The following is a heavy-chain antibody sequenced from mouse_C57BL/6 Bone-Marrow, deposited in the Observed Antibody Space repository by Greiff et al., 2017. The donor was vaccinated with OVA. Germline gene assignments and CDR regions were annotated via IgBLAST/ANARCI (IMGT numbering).Heavy chain of an antibody. CDR1: GFTFSSYA. CDR2: ISSGGDYI. J-gene: IGHJ2*01. CDR3: TRTITTVVPSDY. D-gene: IGHD1-1*01. V-gene: IGHV5-9-1*02. Sequence: EVQLVESGEGLVKPGGSLKLSCAASGFTFSSYAMSWVRQTPEKRLEWVAYISSGGDYIYYADTVKGRFTISRDNARNTLYLQMSSLKSEDTAMYYCTRTITTVVPSDYWGQGTTLTVSS.